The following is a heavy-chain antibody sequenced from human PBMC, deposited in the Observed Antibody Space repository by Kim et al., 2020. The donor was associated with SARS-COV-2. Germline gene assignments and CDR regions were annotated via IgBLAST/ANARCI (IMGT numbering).Heavy chain of an antibody. J-gene: IGHJ4*02. D-gene: IGHD3-9*01. V-gene: IGHV3-30*04. CDR1: GSTLSHYA. CDR2: ISFQGRDQ. CDR3: ATFGYFDNNHFDY. Sequence: GGSLRLSCEASGSTLSHYAMHWVRQAPGKGLEWVSIISFQGRDQHYADSVKGRFSVSRDNSENKVFLDMNSLRPEDTAVYYCATFGYFDNNHFDYWGRGTLVSV.